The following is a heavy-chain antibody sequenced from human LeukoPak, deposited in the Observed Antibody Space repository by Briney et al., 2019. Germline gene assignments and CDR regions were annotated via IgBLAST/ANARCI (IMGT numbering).Heavy chain of an antibody. Sequence: GGSLRLSCAASGFTFSSYSMNWVRQAPGKGLEWVSYISSSSSTIYYADSVKGRFTISRDNAKNSLYLQMNSLRAEDTAVYYCARDRVAGKLGWFDPWGQGTLVTVSS. CDR1: GFTFSSYS. CDR3: ARDRVAGKLGWFDP. D-gene: IGHD6-19*01. CDR2: ISSSSSTI. V-gene: IGHV3-48*04. J-gene: IGHJ5*02.